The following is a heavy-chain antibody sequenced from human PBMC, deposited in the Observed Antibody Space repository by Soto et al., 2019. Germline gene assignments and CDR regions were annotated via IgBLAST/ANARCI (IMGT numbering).Heavy chain of an antibody. CDR2: IIPIFGTA. D-gene: IGHD1-26*01. V-gene: IGHV1-69*01. CDR1: GGTCSSYA. CDR3: GRRAVGATHSYYFDY. J-gene: IGHJ4*02. Sequence: QVKLVQSGAEVKKPGSSVKVSCKASGGTCSSYAISWVRQAPGQGLEWMGGIIPIFGTANYAQKFQGSVTITADESTSTAYMELSSLRSEDTAVYYCGRRAVGATHSYYFDYWGQGTLVTVSS.